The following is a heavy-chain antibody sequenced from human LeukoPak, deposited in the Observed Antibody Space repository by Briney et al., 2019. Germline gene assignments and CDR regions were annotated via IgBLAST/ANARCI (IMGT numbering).Heavy chain of an antibody. CDR3: ATDQGYGDPPVQH. CDR2: FDPEDGET. V-gene: IGHV1-24*01. J-gene: IGHJ1*01. CDR1: GYTLTELS. Sequence: ASVKVSCKVSGYTLTELSMHWVRQAPGKGLEGMGGFDPEDGETIYAQKFQGRVTMTEDTSTATAYMELSSLRSEDTAVYYCATDQGYGDPPVQHWGQGTLVTVSS. D-gene: IGHD4-17*01.